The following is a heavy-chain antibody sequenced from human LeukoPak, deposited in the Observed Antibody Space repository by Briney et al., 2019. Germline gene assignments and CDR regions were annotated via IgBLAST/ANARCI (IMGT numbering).Heavy chain of an antibody. Sequence: SETLSLTCTVSGGSIGSGAYYWSWIRQPAGKGPEWIGRIYASGSTNYNPSLKSRVTISVDTSENQFSLNLRSVTAADTAVYYCGSEGLAVAGNFLYWGQGALVTVSS. CDR1: GGSIGSGAYY. CDR2: IYASGST. V-gene: IGHV4-61*02. D-gene: IGHD6-19*01. J-gene: IGHJ4*02. CDR3: GSEGLAVAGNFLY.